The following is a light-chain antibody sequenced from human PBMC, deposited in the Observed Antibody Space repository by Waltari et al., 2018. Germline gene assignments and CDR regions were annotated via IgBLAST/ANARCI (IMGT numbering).Light chain of an antibody. Sequence: SYELAQPPSLSVSPGQTATITCSGDNLGTKYVSWYQQKPSQSPILVIFQDHTRPSGIPDRFSRSNSGNTATLTISGTQTMDEADYYCQAWDSRTAVFGGGTRLTVL. V-gene: IGLV3-1*01. CDR2: QDH. CDR1: NLGTKY. CDR3: QAWDSRTAV. J-gene: IGLJ2*01.